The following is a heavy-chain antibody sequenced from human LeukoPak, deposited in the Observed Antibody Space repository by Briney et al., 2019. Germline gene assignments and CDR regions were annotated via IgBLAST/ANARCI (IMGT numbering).Heavy chain of an antibody. J-gene: IGHJ4*02. Sequence: PGGSLRLSCAASGFPFSNYSMNWVRQAPGKGLEWVSYISASGSNIYYLDSVKGRFTLSRDNAMNSLFLQMDRPRAEDTAVYYCVRVKGTYFDFWGRGTLVTVSS. CDR1: GFPFSNYS. CDR3: VRVKGTYFDF. D-gene: IGHD1-1*01. V-gene: IGHV3-48*01. CDR2: ISASGSNI.